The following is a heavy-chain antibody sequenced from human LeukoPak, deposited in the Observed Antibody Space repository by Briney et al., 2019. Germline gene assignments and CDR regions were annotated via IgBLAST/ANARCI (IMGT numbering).Heavy chain of an antibody. V-gene: IGHV4-34*01. CDR2: INHSGAT. CDR3: AASRRAYETTVTTWSSIYFDH. J-gene: IGHJ4*02. CDR1: GGSFSGYY. Sequence: SETLSLTCAVYGGSFSGYYWSWIRQPPGKGLEWIGEINHSGATNYNPSLKSRVTISVGTSKNQFSLKLSSVTAADSAVYYCAASRRAYETTVTTWSSIYFDHWGQGTLVTVSS. D-gene: IGHD4-17*01.